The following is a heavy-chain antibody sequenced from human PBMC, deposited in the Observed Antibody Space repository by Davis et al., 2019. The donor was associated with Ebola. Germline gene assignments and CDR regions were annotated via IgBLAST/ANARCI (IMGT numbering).Heavy chain of an antibody. CDR2: IYYSGST. J-gene: IGHJ6*02. CDR1: GGSISSGDYY. V-gene: IGHV4-61*08. CDR3: ARGSLLLWFGERPHYYYYGMDV. D-gene: IGHD3-10*01. Sequence: MPSETLSLTCTVSGGSISSGDYYWSWIRQPPGKGLEWIGYIYYSGSTNYNPSLKSRVTISVDTSKNQFSLKLSSVTAADTAVYYCARGSLLLWFGERPHYYYYGMDVWGQGTTVTVSS.